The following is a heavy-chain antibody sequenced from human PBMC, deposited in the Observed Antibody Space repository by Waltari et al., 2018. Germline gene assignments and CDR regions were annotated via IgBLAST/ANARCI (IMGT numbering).Heavy chain of an antibody. CDR2: INHSGST. Sequence: QVQLQQWGAGLLKPSETLSLTCAVYGGSFSGYYWSWIRQPPGKGLEWIGEINHSGSTNYNPSLKSRVTISVDTAKNQFSLKLSSVTAADTAVYYCARLSLGGYYGSGSYPHYYYGMDVWGQGTTVTVSS. CDR1: GGSFSGYY. J-gene: IGHJ6*02. CDR3: ARLSLGGYYGSGSYPHYYYGMDV. V-gene: IGHV4-34*01. D-gene: IGHD3-10*01.